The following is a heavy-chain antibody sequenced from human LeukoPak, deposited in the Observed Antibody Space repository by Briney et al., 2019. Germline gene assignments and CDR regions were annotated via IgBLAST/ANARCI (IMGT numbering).Heavy chain of an antibody. J-gene: IGHJ6*03. CDR3: ARVSDSSGYYSYYYYYYMDV. CDR1: GGSISGSSYY. CDR2: IYYSGST. V-gene: IGHV4-39*07. D-gene: IGHD3-22*01. Sequence: PSETLSLTCTVSGGSISGSSYYWGWIRQPPGKGLEWIGSIYYSGSTYYNPSLKSRVTISVDTSNNQLSLKVNSVTAADTAMYYCARVSDSSGYYSYYYYYYMDVWGKGTAVTVSS.